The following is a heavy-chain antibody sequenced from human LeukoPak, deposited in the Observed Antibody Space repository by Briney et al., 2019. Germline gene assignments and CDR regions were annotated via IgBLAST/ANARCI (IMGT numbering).Heavy chain of an antibody. Sequence: GGSLRLSCAASGFTFSSYVMHWVRQAPGKGLEWVAVISYDGSNKYYADSVKGRFTISRDNSKNTLFLQMNNLRTEDTAVYFCARANWAGIEAPATDYWGQGTLVTVSS. CDR2: ISYDGSNK. CDR3: ARANWAGIEAPATDY. D-gene: IGHD2-15*01. J-gene: IGHJ4*02. V-gene: IGHV3-30-3*01. CDR1: GFTFSSYV.